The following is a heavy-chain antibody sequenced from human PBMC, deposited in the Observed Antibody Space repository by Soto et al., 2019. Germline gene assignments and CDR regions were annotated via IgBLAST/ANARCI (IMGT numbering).Heavy chain of an antibody. V-gene: IGHV1-3*01. CDR2: VNAGNGDI. CDR3: ARGISQTPNRYYFDY. Sequence: ASVKVSCKASGYTLSNYAMHWVRQAPGQRLEWMGWVNAGNGDIKYSEKFQGRVSITRDTSANTAYMELSSLRFEDTAFYYCARGISQTPNRYYFDYWGQGTLVTVSS. J-gene: IGHJ4*02. CDR1: GYTLSNYA.